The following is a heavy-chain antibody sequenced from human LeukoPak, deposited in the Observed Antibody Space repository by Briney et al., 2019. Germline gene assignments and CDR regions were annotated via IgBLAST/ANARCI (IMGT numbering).Heavy chain of an antibody. V-gene: IGHV1-18*01. J-gene: IGHJ4*02. CDR2: ISAYDGNT. CDR3: ARGRHLRYYYDSSGYCY. CDR1: GYTFTSYG. Sequence: ASVKVSCKASGYTFTSYGISWVRQAPGQGLEWMGWISAYDGNTNYAQKLQGRVTMTTDTSTSTAYMELRSLRSDDTAVYYCARGRHLRYYYDSSGYCYWGQGTLVTVSS. D-gene: IGHD3-22*01.